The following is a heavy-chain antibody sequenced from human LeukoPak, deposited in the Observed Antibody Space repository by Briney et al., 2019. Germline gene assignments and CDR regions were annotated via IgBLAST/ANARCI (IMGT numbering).Heavy chain of an antibody. Sequence: GGSLRLSCAASGFTFSSYDMHWVRQATGKGLEWVSALGTIGDTYYPDSVKGRFTISRENATNSLYLQMNSLRSGDTAVYYCASGLDGNYTRGAFDIWGQGTMVTVSS. V-gene: IGHV3-13*01. CDR2: LGTIGDT. CDR1: GFTFSSYD. CDR3: ASGLDGNYTRGAFDI. J-gene: IGHJ3*02. D-gene: IGHD1-7*01.